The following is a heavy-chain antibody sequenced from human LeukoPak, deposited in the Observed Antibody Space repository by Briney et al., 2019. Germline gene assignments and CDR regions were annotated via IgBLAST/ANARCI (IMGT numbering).Heavy chain of an antibody. CDR3: ARDPRNKGFDP. J-gene: IGHJ5*02. D-gene: IGHD1/OR15-1a*01. CDR2: IHEDGSST. Sequence: GGSLRLSCAASGFTLSYYWMHGVRQGPAKGGVWVSAIHEDGSSTNYADSLKGRFTISRDNAKNTLYLEMNSLRVEDTAGYYCARDPRNKGFDPWGQGTLVTVSS. CDR1: GFTLSYYW. V-gene: IGHV3-74*01.